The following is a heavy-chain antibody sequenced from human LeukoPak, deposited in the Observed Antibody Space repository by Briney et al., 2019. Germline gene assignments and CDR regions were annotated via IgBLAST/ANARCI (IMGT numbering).Heavy chain of an antibody. J-gene: IGHJ4*02. D-gene: IGHD1-1*01. CDR1: GFTFNNYD. CDR3: ATEYDNLDDYFDY. CDR2: ISSDGSKK. Sequence: GGSLRLSCAASGFTFNNYDMSWVRQAPGKGPEWVAAISSDGSKKDYADSVKGRFSISRDKSKNTLYLQMNSLRPEDTAVYYCATEYDNLDDYFDYWGQGTLVIVSS. V-gene: IGHV3-30*03.